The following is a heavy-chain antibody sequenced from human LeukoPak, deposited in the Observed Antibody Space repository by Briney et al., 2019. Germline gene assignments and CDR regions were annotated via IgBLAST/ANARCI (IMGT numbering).Heavy chain of an antibody. CDR3: AKAGDYDFWSGYRYYFDY. V-gene: IGHV3-23*01. D-gene: IGHD3-3*01. Sequence: PGGSLRLSCAASGFTFSSYAMSWVRQAPGKGLEWVSAISGSGGSTYYADSVKGRFTISRDNSKNTLYLQMNSLRAEDTAVYYCAKAGDYDFWSGYRYYFDYWGQGTLVTVSS. CDR2: ISGSGGST. J-gene: IGHJ4*02. CDR1: GFTFSSYA.